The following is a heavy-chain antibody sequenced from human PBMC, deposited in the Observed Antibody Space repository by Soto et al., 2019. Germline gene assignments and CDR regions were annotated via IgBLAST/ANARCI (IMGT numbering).Heavy chain of an antibody. J-gene: IGHJ6*02. D-gene: IGHD1-1*01. CDR1: GYTFTSYD. CDR2: MNPNSGNT. Sequence: ASVKVSCKASGYTFTSYDINWVRQATGQGLEWMGWMNPNSGNTGYAQKFQGRVTMTRNTSISTAYMELSSLRSEDMAVYYCARGRGKFDYYYYGMDVWGQGTTVTVSS. V-gene: IGHV1-8*01. CDR3: ARGRGKFDYYYYGMDV.